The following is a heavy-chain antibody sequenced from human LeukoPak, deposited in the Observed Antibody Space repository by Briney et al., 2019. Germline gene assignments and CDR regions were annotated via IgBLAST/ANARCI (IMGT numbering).Heavy chain of an antibody. D-gene: IGHD6-13*01. V-gene: IGHV4-39*07. CDR3: ARQEANIAAAGTSGKGVGGGPFDY. CDR2: MSYSGHT. Sequence: PSETLSLTCTISGDSIGRINYYWGWIRQPPGKGLEWIVSMSYSGHTYYNPSLKSRVTTSIDTSKNQLSLNLKSVTAADTAVYYCARQEANIAAAGTSGKGVGGGPFDYWGQGTLVTVSS. J-gene: IGHJ4*02. CDR1: GDSIGRINYY.